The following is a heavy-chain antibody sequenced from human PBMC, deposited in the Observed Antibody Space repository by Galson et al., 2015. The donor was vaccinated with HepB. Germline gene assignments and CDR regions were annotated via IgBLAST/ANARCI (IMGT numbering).Heavy chain of an antibody. CDR1: GYTLTELS. Sequence: SVKVSCKVSGYTLTELSMHWVRQAPGKGLEWMGGFDPEDGETIYAQKFQGRVTMTEDTSTDTAYMELSSLRSEDTAVYYCATDQSGGDGYPPGAFDIWGQGTMVTVSS. CDR2: FDPEDGET. J-gene: IGHJ3*02. D-gene: IGHD5-24*01. V-gene: IGHV1-24*01. CDR3: ATDQSGGDGYPPGAFDI.